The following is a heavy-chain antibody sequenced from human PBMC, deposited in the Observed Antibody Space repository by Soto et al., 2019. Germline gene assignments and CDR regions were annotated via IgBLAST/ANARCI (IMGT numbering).Heavy chain of an antibody. Sequence: SSVKVSCKASGGTFSSYAISWLRQAPGQGLDWMGGIIPIFGTAKYAQKFQGRVTSTADESTSTAYMELRRLRSKDTDVYYCARDWLIRMKLPFYFDYWGQGTLVTVSS. CDR2: IIPIFGTA. J-gene: IGHJ4*02. CDR1: GGTFSSYA. D-gene: IGHD5-12*01. V-gene: IGHV1-69*13. CDR3: ARDWLIRMKLPFYFDY.